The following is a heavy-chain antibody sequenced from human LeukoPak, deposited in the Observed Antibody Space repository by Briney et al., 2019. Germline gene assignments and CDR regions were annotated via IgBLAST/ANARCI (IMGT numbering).Heavy chain of an antibody. CDR2: ISSSGSTI. J-gene: IGHJ4*02. CDR1: GFTFSDYY. CDR3: ASVRGYSYPALDY. Sequence: KPGGSLRLSCAASGFTFSDYYMSWLRQAPGKGLEWVSYISSSGSTIYYADSVKGRFTISRDNAKNSLYLQMNSLRAEDTAVYYCASVRGYSYPALDYWGQGTLVTVSS. D-gene: IGHD5-18*01. V-gene: IGHV3-11*04.